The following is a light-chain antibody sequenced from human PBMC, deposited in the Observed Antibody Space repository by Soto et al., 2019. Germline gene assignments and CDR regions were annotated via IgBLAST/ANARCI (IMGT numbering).Light chain of an antibody. V-gene: IGLV2-23*02. CDR1: SSDVGSYNL. CDR3: CSYAGSPYV. J-gene: IGLJ1*01. Sequence: QSALTQPASVSGSPGQSITISCTGTSSDVGSYNLVSWYQQHPGKAPKLMIYEVSKRPSGVSDRFSGCKSGNTASQTISGLQAEDVADYYCCSYAGSPYVFGTGTKLTVL. CDR2: EVS.